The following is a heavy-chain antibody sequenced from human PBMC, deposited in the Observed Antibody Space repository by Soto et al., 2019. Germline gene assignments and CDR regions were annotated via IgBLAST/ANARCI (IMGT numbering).Heavy chain of an antibody. CDR2: FDPEDGET. V-gene: IGHV1-24*01. D-gene: IGHD3-22*01. Sequence: FKASCNVSGYPHPEIFMLWVRHVPGKGLEWMGGFDPEDGETIYAQKFQGRVTMTEDTSTDTAYMELSSLRSEDTAVDYCAIGWLLRGDAFDSWVQGTLVTVSS. CDR3: AIGWLLRGDAFDS. J-gene: IGHJ3*02. CDR1: GYPHPEIF.